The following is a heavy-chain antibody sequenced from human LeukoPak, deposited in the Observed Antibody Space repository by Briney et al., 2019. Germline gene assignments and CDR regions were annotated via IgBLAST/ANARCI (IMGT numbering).Heavy chain of an antibody. J-gene: IGHJ4*02. V-gene: IGHV3-23*01. D-gene: IGHD6-13*01. CDR1: GFTLSSYA. Sequence: GGSLRLSCAASGFTLSSYAMSWIRQDPVKGLEWVSAISGSGDSTYYGDSVKGRFTISRDNSKNTLYLQMNSLRAEDTAVYYCVKTRPLDSSSWSHGDYWGQGTLVTVSS. CDR3: VKTRPLDSSSWSHGDY. CDR2: ISGSGDST.